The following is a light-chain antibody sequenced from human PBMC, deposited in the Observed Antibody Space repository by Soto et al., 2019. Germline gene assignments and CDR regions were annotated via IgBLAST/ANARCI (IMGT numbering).Light chain of an antibody. Sequence: EIVLTQSPGTLSLSPGERATLSCRASQSVSSGYLAWYQHKPGQAPRLLIFGASIRSAGIPDRFTGSGSGADFTLTISRLEPEDFAVYYCQQRSNWPHFGQGTRLEIK. CDR2: GAS. J-gene: IGKJ5*01. CDR3: QQRSNWPH. CDR1: QSVSSGY. V-gene: IGKV3D-20*02.